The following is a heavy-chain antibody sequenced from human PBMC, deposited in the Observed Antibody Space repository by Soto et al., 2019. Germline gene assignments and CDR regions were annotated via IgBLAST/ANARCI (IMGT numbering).Heavy chain of an antibody. CDR3: VRELRLTARRDDKCYHYALDV. V-gene: IGHV4-61*03. CDR1: AVSVSNRTPY. D-gene: IGHD3-22*01. Sequence: KSSETLSLTCEVSAVSVSNRTPYWTWIRQPPGKGLEWIGFLYYGDTTYNPSLKSRLTIALDTSKNHISLSLSSVTAADPAVYYCVRELRLTARRDDKCYHYALDVWGQGTTVTVSS. CDR2: LYYGDT. J-gene: IGHJ6*02.